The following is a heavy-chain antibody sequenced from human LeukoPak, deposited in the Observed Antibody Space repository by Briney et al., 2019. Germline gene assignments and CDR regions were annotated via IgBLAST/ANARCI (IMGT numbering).Heavy chain of an antibody. Sequence: PSETLSLTCTVSGGSISSYYWSWIRQPPGKGLEWIGYIYYSGSTNYNPSLKSRVTISVDTPKNQFSLKLSSVTAADTAVYYCARTSTPYYYGSGSSLYGMDVWGQGTTVTVSS. D-gene: IGHD3-10*01. J-gene: IGHJ6*02. CDR1: GGSISSYY. V-gene: IGHV4-59*08. CDR3: ARTSTPYYYGSGSSLYGMDV. CDR2: IYYSGST.